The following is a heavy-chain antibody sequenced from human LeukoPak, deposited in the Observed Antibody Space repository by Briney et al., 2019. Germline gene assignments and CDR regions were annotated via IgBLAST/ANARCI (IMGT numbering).Heavy chain of an antibody. J-gene: IGHJ6*02. CDR2: ISSSSSYI. CDR3: ARGLVVPAAISYYYYYGMDV. Sequence: GSLRLSCAASGFTFSSYSMNWVRQAPGKGLEWVSSISSSSSYIYYADSVKGRFTISRDNAKNSLYLQMNSLRAEDTAVYYCARGLVVPAAISYYYYYGMDVWGQGTTVTVSS. V-gene: IGHV3-21*01. CDR1: GFTFSSYS. D-gene: IGHD2-2*01.